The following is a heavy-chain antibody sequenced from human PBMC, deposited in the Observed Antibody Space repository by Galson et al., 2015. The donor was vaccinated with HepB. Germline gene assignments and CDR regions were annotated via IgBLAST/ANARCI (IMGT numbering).Heavy chain of an antibody. J-gene: IGHJ6*02. CDR1: GFTFSSYA. Sequence: SLRLSCAASGFTFSSYAMHWVRQAPGKGLECVAVISYDGTNNYYADSVKGRFTISRDNSKNMLYLQVNSLKAEDTAVYYCARDPYDFWSGSFYYYYVMDVWGQGTTVTVSS. CDR2: ISYDGTNN. V-gene: IGHV3-30-3*01. D-gene: IGHD3-3*01. CDR3: ARDPYDFWSGSFYYYYVMDV.